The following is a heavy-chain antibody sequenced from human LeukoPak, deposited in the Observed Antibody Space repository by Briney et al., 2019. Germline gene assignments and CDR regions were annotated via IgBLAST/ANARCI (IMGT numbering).Heavy chain of an antibody. J-gene: IGHJ5*02. CDR1: GYSISSGYY. Sequence: SETLSLTCAVSGYSISSGYYWGWIRQPPGKGLEWIGSIYHSGSTYYNPSLKSRVTISVDTSKNQFSLKLSSVTAADTAVYYCARLLGYGVYILGYNWFDPWGQGTLVTVSS. CDR2: IYHSGST. D-gene: IGHD5/OR15-5a*01. V-gene: IGHV4-38-2*01. CDR3: ARLLGYGVYILGYNWFDP.